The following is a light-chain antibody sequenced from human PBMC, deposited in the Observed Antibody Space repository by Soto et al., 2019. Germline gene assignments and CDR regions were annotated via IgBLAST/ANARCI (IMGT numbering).Light chain of an antibody. J-gene: IGLJ2*01. CDR2: GNS. Sequence: QSVLTQPPSVSGAPGQRVTISCTGSRSNIGAGYDVHWYQQFPGTAPKLLIYGNSNRPSGVPDRFSGSKSGTSASLAITGLQAEDEADYYCQSYDSSLSGGVFGGGTQLTVL. V-gene: IGLV1-40*01. CDR3: QSYDSSLSGGV. CDR1: RSNIGAGYD.